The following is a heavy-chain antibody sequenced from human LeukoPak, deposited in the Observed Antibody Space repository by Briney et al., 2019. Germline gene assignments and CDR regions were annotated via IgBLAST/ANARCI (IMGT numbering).Heavy chain of an antibody. Sequence: GESLRLSCSASGFIFNNDGLMWVRQAPGKGLEWVSAISNDGGGTTYADFVKGRFTISRDNSKNTLSLQMNSLRPEDTALYYCAKGNSGYFADLWGQGTVVTVSS. V-gene: IGHV3-23*01. CDR2: ISNDGGGT. CDR1: GFIFNNDG. D-gene: IGHD3-22*01. J-gene: IGHJ5*02. CDR3: AKGNSGYFADL.